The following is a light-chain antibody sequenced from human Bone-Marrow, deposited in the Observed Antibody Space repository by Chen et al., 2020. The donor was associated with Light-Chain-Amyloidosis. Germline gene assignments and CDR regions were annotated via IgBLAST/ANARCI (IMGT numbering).Light chain of an antibody. J-gene: IGLJ3*02. CDR3: SSFTSSTTWV. V-gene: IGLV2-14*01. CDR1: SSDVGSYNY. CDR2: EVS. Sequence: HSPLSQPSSVSGPPVHPIPISCTRTSSDVGSYNYVSWYQHPPGKAPKLMICEVSNRPSGVSDRFSGSKSGNTASLTISGLQAEEEADYYCSSFTSSTTWVFGGGTKLTVL.